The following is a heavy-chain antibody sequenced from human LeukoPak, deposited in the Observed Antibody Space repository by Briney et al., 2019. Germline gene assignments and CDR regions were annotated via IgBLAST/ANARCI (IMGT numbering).Heavy chain of an antibody. Sequence: GGSLRLSCAASGFTVSSNEMSWVRQAPGKGLEWVSSISSSSSTIYYADSVKGRFTISRDNAKNSLYLQMNSLRAEDTAVYYCARDRGGSYSAIDYWGQGTLVTVSS. CDR2: ISSSSSTI. D-gene: IGHD1-26*01. J-gene: IGHJ4*02. CDR1: GFTVSSNE. CDR3: ARDRGGSYSAIDY. V-gene: IGHV3-48*04.